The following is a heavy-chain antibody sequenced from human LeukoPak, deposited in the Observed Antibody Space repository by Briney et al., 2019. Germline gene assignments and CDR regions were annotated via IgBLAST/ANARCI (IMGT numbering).Heavy chain of an antibody. V-gene: IGHV4-59*01. CDR3: ARDHGSGLGTFGY. J-gene: IGHJ4*02. CDR2: IYYSGST. Sequence: SETLSLTRTVSGGSISSYYWSWIRQPPGKGLEWIGYIYYSGSTNYNPSLKSRVTISVDTSKNQFSLKLSSVTAADTAVYYCARDHGSGLGTFGYWGQGTLVTVSS. D-gene: IGHD2-15*01. CDR1: GGSISSYY.